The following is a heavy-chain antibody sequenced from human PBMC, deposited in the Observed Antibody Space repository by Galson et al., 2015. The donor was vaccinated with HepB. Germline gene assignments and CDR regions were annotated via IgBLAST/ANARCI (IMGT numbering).Heavy chain of an antibody. CDR3: ARHVDTVMGGPYYFDF. V-gene: IGHV4-39*01. CDR2: IYYSGDP. Sequence: VSGGSISGSNSYWAWILQPPGKGLEWIGSIYYSGDPHYNPSLKSRVTISVDPSKDQFSLHLSSVTAADTAVYYCARHVDTVMGGPYYFDFWGQGALVTVSS. J-gene: IGHJ4*02. D-gene: IGHD5-18*01. CDR1: GGSISGSNSY.